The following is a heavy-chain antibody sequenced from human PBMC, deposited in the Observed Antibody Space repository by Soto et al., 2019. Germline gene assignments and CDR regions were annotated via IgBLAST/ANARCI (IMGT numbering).Heavy chain of an antibody. CDR1: GGSISSYY. J-gene: IGHJ6*02. CDR3: ARDFMVAHTSPYYYYYGMDV. Sequence: SETLSLTCTVSGGSISSYYWSWIRQPPGKGLEWIGYIYYSGSTNYNPSLKSRVTISVDTSKNQFSLKLSSVTAADTAVYYCARDFMVAHTSPYYYYYGMDVWGQGSTVTVSS. V-gene: IGHV4-59*01. CDR2: IYYSGST. D-gene: IGHD5-12*01.